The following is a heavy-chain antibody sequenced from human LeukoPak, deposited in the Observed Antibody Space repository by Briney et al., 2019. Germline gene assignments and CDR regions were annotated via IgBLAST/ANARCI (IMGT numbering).Heavy chain of an antibody. CDR1: GFTFSDYY. D-gene: IGHD2-21*01. CDR2: ICKIGTTK. J-gene: IGHJ3*02. CDR3: VREIAYCDAECFSKGAYDI. Sequence: GGSLRLSCAASGFTFSDYYMSWIRQAPGKGLEWISYICKIGTTKYYTDSVKGRFTISRDNAKNSLYLQLNSLRVEDTAVYYCVREIAYCDAECFSKGAYDIWGQGTTVTVSS. V-gene: IGHV3-11*04.